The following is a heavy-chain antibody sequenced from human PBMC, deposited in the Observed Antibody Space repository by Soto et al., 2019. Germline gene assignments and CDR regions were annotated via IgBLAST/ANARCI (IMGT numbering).Heavy chain of an antibody. D-gene: IGHD6-6*01. V-gene: IGHV4-59*01. CDR2: IYYSGST. CDR3: ARGRSSTDI. J-gene: IGHJ3*02. Sequence: QVQLQESGPGLVKPSETLSLTCTVSGGSISSYYWSWIRQPPGKGLEWIGYIYYSGSTNYNPSLKSRVTISVDTSKNQLSLKLSSVTAAETAVYYCARGRSSTDIWGQAAMVTVSS. CDR1: GGSISSYY.